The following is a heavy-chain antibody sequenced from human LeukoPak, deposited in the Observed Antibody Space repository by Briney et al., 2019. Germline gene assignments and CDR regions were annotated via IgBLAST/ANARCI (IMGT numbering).Heavy chain of an antibody. D-gene: IGHD7-27*01. Sequence: PSETLSLTCTVSDGSISSGDYYWSWIRQPPGKGLEWIGYIYYSGSTYYNPSLKSRVTISVDTSKNQFSLKLSSVTAADTAVYYCASEKLGHGFDYWGQGTLVTVSS. V-gene: IGHV4-30-4*01. CDR1: DGSISSGDYY. CDR2: IYYSGST. J-gene: IGHJ4*02. CDR3: ASEKLGHGFDY.